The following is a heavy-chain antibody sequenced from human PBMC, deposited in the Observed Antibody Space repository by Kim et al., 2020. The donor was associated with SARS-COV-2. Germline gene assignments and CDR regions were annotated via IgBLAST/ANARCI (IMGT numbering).Heavy chain of an antibody. D-gene: IGHD3-10*01. V-gene: IGHV5-10-1*01. CDR1: GYSFTSYW. CDR3: ARQQYYGSGSYYNVGWFDP. J-gene: IGHJ5*02. Sequence: GESLKISCKGSGYSFTSYWISWVRQMPEKGLEWMGRIDPSDSYTNYSPSFQGHVTISADKSISTAYLQWSSLKASDTAMYYCARQQYYGSGSYYNVGWFDPWGQGTLVSVSS. CDR2: IDPSDSYT.